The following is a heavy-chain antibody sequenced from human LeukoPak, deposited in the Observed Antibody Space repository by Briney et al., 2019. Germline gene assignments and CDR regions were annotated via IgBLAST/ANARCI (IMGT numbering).Heavy chain of an antibody. CDR3: ASLLEVYGGYVFSYY. CDR1: GLTFSSYA. D-gene: IGHD5-12*01. J-gene: IGHJ4*02. V-gene: IGHV3-23*01. Sequence: GGSLRLSCAASGLTFSSYAMSWVRQAPGKGLEWVSAISGSGGSTYYADSVKGRFTISRDNSKNTLYLQMNSLRAEDTAVYYCASLLEVYGGYVFSYYWAQGPLVPVSS. CDR2: ISGSGGST.